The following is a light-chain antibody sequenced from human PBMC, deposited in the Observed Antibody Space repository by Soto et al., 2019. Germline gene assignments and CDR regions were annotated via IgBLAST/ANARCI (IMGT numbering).Light chain of an antibody. J-gene: IGKJ3*01. CDR2: GAS. V-gene: IGKV3-15*01. CDR3: QQYNNWPFT. CDR1: RSVSSN. Sequence: EMVMTQSPGTLSVSPGERATLSCRASRSVSSNVAWYQQKPGQTRRLLIYGASTRATGIPASFIGNWAGTEFTLTASSLQPEDFAVYYCQQYNNWPFTFGPGTKVDI.